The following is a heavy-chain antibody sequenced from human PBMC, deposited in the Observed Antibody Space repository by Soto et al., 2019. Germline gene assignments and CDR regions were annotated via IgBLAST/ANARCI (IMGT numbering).Heavy chain of an antibody. CDR2: ISYDGSNK. D-gene: IGHD2-8*01. CDR1: GFTFSSYG. Sequence: TLRLSCAASGFTFSSYGMHWVRQAPGKGLEWVAVISYDGSNKYYADSVKGRFTISRDNSKNTLYLQMNSLRAEDTAVYYCAKDQILITWGQGTLVTLSS. V-gene: IGHV3-30*18. CDR3: AKDQILIT. J-gene: IGHJ5*02.